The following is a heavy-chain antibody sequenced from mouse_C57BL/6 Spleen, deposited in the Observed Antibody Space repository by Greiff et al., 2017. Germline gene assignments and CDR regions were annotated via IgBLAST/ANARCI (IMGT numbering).Heavy chain of an antibody. Sequence: VKLVESGPGLVAPSQSLSITCTVSGFSLTSYAISWVRQPPGKGLEWLGEIWTGGGTNYNSALKSRLSISKDNSKSQVFLKMNSLQTDSTARDYCARNSDDCGSSDWYFDVWGTGTTVTVSS. CDR3: ARNSDDCGSSDWYFDV. D-gene: IGHD1-1*01. J-gene: IGHJ1*03. CDR2: IWTGGGT. CDR1: GFSLTSYA. V-gene: IGHV2-9-1*01.